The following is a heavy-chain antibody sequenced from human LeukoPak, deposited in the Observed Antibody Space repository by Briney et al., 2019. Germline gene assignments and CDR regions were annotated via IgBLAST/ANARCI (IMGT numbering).Heavy chain of an antibody. CDR3: ASIGPGHDY. J-gene: IGHJ4*02. CDR2: INHSGST. V-gene: IGHV4-34*01. Sequence: SETLSLTCAVYGGSFSGYYWSWIRQPPGKGLEWIGEINHSGSTNYNPSLKSRVTISVDTSKNQFSLKLSSVTAADTAVYYCASIGPGHDYWGQGTLLTVSS. CDR1: GGSFSGYY.